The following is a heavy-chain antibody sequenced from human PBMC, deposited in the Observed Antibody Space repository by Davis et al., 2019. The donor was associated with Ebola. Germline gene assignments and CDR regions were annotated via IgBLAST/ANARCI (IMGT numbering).Heavy chain of an antibody. V-gene: IGHV3-23*01. Sequence: GESLKISCEVSGFTFSSYAMSWVRQAPGKGLQWVSGINDIGGNPQHADSVKGRFTISRDNTKSSLYLQMDSLRAEDTAVFYCARYCDNSNCYRPFDPWGQGILVTVSS. CDR2: INDIGGNP. CDR3: ARYCDNSNCYRPFDP. D-gene: IGHD2/OR15-2a*01. J-gene: IGHJ5*02. CDR1: GFTFSSYA.